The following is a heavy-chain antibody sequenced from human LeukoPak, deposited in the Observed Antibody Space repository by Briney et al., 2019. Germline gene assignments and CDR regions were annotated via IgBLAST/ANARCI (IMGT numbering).Heavy chain of an antibody. Sequence: SETLSLTRTVSSGSITSYYWSWIRQSPGKGPEWIGHMHYSGTTNHNPSLKGRVTMSIDTSKNQFSLKLSSVTAADTAVYYCAKEQWYFDSWGQGTLVTVSS. J-gene: IGHJ4*02. CDR2: MHYSGTT. V-gene: IGHV4-59*01. D-gene: IGHD6-19*01. CDR3: AKEQWYFDS. CDR1: SGSITSYY.